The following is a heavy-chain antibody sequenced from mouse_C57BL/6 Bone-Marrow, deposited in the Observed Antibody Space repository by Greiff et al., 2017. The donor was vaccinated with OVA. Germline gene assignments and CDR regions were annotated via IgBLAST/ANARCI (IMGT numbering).Heavy chain of an antibody. CDR2: ISDGGSYT. V-gene: IGHV5-4*01. J-gene: IGHJ2*01. CDR1: GFTFSSYA. D-gene: IGHD2-1*01. CDR3: ARDGGYYGNSLSY. Sequence: DVKLVESGGGLVKPGGSLKLSCAASGFTFSSYAMSWVRQTPEKRLEWVATISDGGSYTYYPDNVKGRFTISRDNAKNNLYLQMSHLKSEDTAMYYCARDGGYYGNSLSYWGQGTTLTVSS.